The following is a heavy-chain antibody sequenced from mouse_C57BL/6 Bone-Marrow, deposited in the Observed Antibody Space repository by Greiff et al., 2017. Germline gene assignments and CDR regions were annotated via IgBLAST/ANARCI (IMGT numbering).Heavy chain of an antibody. Sequence: VQLQQSGAELVRPGASVKLSCTASGFNIKDDYMPWVKQRPEQGLAWIGWIDPESGDTEYASQFQGMSTITADTSTNTADLQLNSLTSEDTAVYYCTPYATVVAGDYWGQGTTLTVSS. CDR2: IDPESGDT. J-gene: IGHJ2*01. CDR1: GFNIKDDY. V-gene: IGHV14-4*01. D-gene: IGHD1-1*01. CDR3: TPYATVVAGDY.